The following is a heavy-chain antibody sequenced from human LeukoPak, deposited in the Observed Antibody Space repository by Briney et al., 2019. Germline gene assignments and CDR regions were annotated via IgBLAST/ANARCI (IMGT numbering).Heavy chain of an antibody. CDR1: GYTFTGYY. CDR2: INPNSGGT. J-gene: IGHJ5*02. V-gene: IGHV1-2*04. Sequence: GASVKVSCKASGYTFTGYYTHWVRQAPGQGLEWMGWINPNSGGTNYAQKFQGWVTMTRDTSISTAYMELSRLRSDDTAVYYCARGNASGSYYSNWFDPWGQGTLVTVSS. CDR3: ARGNASGSYYSNWFDP. D-gene: IGHD1-26*01.